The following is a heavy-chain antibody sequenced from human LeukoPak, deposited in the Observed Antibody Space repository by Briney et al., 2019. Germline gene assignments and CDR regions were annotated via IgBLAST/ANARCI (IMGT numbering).Heavy chain of an antibody. CDR3: AKDGGYCSSTSCPPGAFDI. V-gene: IGHV3-30-3*01. Sequence: SGGSLRLSCAASGFTFSGYTMHWVRQAPGKGLEWVALISYDGSNTYYADSVKGRFTISRDNSKNTLYLQMNSLRAEDTAVYYCAKDGGYCSSTSCPPGAFDIWGQGTMVTVSS. J-gene: IGHJ3*02. CDR2: ISYDGSNT. CDR1: GFTFSGYT. D-gene: IGHD2-2*01.